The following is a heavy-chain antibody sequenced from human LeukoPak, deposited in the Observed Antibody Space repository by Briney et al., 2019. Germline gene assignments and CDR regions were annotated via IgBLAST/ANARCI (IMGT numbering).Heavy chain of an antibody. CDR2: IKQDGSEK. CDR3: ARDGGDSEEINFDY. CDR1: GFTFSNYW. V-gene: IGHV3-7*01. Sequence: GGSLRLSCTASGFTFSNYWMQWVRQAPGKGLEWVANIKQDGSEKYYVDSVKGRFTISRDNAKNSLYLQMNSLRAEDTAVYYCARDGGDSEEINFDYWGQGTLVTVSS. D-gene: IGHD5-24*01. J-gene: IGHJ4*02.